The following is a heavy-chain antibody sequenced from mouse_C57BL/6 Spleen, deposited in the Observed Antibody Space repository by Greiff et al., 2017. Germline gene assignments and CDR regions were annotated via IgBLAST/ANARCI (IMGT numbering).Heavy chain of an antibody. V-gene: IGHV1-64*01. Sequence: QVQLQQPGAELVKPGASVKLSCKASGYTFTSYWMHWVKQRPGQGLEWIGMIHPNSGSTNYNEKFKSKATLTVDKSSSTAYMQLSSLTSEDSAVYYCARYDYGSSKYYFDYWGQGTTLTVSS. CDR1: GYTFTSYW. J-gene: IGHJ2*01. CDR2: IHPNSGST. D-gene: IGHD1-1*01. CDR3: ARYDYGSSKYYFDY.